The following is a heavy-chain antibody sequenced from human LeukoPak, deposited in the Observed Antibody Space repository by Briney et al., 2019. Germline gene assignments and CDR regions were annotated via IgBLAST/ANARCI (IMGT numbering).Heavy chain of an antibody. CDR2: IYYSGST. V-gene: IGHV4-59*01. CDR1: GGSISSYY. Sequence: SETLSLTCTVSGGSISSYYWSWIRQPPGKGLEWIGYIYYSGSTNYNPSLKSRVTISVDTPKNQFSLKLSSVTAADTAVYHCARDQGKGMDVWGQGTTVTVSS. D-gene: IGHD4-23*01. CDR3: ARDQGKGMDV. J-gene: IGHJ6*02.